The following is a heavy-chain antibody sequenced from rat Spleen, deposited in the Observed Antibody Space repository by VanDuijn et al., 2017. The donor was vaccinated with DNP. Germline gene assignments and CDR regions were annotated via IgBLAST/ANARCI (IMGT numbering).Heavy chain of an antibody. Sequence: QVQLKESGPGLVQPSQTLSLTCTVSGFSLTTNSVHWVRQPPGKGLPWVGAIWSGGSTDDNSALKSRLSISRDTSKSQVVLKMNSLQTEDTAIYFCTRSTGVYWYFDFWGPGTMVTVSS. D-gene: IGHD4-2*01. CDR1: GFSLTTNS. V-gene: IGHV2-1*01. CDR2: IWSGGST. CDR3: TRSTGVYWYFDF. J-gene: IGHJ1*01.